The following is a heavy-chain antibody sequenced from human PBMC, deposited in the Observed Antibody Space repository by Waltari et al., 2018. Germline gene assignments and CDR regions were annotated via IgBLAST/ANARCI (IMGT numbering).Heavy chain of an antibody. CDR3: ATNKGRDGYNEDAFDI. V-gene: IGHV1-69*05. CDR2: IIPIFGTA. Sequence: QVQLVQSGAEVKKPGSSVKVSCKASGGTFSSYAISWVQQAPGQGLEWMGGIIPIFGTANYAQKFQGRVTITTDESTSTAYMELSSLRSEDTAVYYCATNKGRDGYNEDAFDIWGQGTMVTVSS. CDR1: GGTFSSYA. D-gene: IGHD5-12*01. J-gene: IGHJ3*02.